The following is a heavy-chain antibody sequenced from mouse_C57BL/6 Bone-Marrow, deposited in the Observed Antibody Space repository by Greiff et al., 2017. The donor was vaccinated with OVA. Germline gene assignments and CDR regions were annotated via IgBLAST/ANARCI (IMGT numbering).Heavy chain of an antibody. CDR2: IYYSGTI. V-gene: IGHV3-5*01. Sequence: EVKLMESGPGLVKPSQTVFLTCTVTGISITTGNYRWSWIRQFPGNKLEWIGYIYYSGTITYNPSLTSRTTITRDTPKNQFFLEMNSLTAEDTATYYCAREGLTTVVYPHWYFDVWGTGTTVTVSS. J-gene: IGHJ1*03. CDR3: AREGLTTVVYPHWYFDV. D-gene: IGHD1-1*01. CDR1: GISITTGNYR.